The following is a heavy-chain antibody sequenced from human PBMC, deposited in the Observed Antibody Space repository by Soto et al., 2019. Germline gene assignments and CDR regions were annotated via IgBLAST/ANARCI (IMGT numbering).Heavy chain of an antibody. V-gene: IGHV4-34*01. CDR3: ARGTMVRGVNWTY. Sequence: SETLSLTCAVYGGSFSGYYWSWIRQPPGKGLEWIGEINHSGSTNYNPSLKSRVTISVDTSKNQFSLKLSSVTAADTAVYYCARGTMVRGVNWTYWGQGTLVTSPQ. CDR1: GGSFSGYY. CDR2: INHSGST. D-gene: IGHD3-10*01. J-gene: IGHJ4*02.